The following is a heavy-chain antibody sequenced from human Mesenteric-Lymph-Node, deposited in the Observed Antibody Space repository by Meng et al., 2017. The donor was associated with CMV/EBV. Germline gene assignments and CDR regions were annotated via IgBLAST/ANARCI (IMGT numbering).Heavy chain of an antibody. CDR3: ARALESGFV. CDR1: GGSFSGYY. D-gene: IGHD3-10*01. V-gene: IGHV4-34*01. Sequence: SETLSLTCAVYGGSFSGYYWSWIRQPPGKGLEWIGEINHSGSTNYNPSLKSRVTISVDTSKNQFSLRLSSVTAADTAVYYCARALESGFVWGQGTTVTVSS. CDR2: INHSGST. J-gene: IGHJ6*02.